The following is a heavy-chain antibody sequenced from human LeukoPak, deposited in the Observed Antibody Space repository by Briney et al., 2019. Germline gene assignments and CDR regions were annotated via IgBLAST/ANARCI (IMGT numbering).Heavy chain of an antibody. CDR3: LIAARPGYAFDI. V-gene: IGHV3-21*01. Sequence: GSLRLSCAASGFTFNTYSLNWVRQAPGKGLEWVSSISSSSSYIYYADSVKGRFTISRDNAKNSLYLQMNSLRAEDTAVYYCLIAARPGYAFDIWGQGTMVTVSS. J-gene: IGHJ3*02. CDR1: GFTFNTYS. D-gene: IGHD6-6*01. CDR2: ISSSSSYI.